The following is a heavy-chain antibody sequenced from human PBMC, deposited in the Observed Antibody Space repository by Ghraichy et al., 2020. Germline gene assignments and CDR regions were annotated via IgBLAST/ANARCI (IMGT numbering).Heavy chain of an antibody. J-gene: IGHJ5*02. D-gene: IGHD3-10*01. CDR2: IWYDGSNK. CDR1: GFTFSSYG. Sequence: GESLNISCAASGFTFSSYGMHWVRQAPGKGLEWVAVIWYDGSNKYYADSVKGRFTISRDNSKNTLYLQMNSLRAEDTAVYYCARGPHYYGSGSYYNNNWFDPWGQGTLVTVSS. V-gene: IGHV3-33*01. CDR3: ARGPHYYGSGSYYNNNWFDP.